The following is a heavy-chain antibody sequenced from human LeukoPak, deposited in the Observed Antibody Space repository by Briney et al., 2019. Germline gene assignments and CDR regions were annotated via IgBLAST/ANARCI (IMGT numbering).Heavy chain of an antibody. CDR3: AKGYYDILTGLQY. J-gene: IGHJ4*02. CDR1: GFTFSDYY. V-gene: IGHV3-11*01. D-gene: IGHD3-9*01. Sequence: GGSLRLSCAASGFTFSDYYMSWIRQAPGKGLEWLSYISSSGRTIYYADSVKGRFTISRDNSKNTLYLQMSSLRAEDTAVYFCAKGYYDILTGLQYWGQGTLVTVSS. CDR2: ISSSGRTI.